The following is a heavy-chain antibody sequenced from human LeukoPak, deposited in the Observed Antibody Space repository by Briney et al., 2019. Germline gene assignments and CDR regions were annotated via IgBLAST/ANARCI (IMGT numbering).Heavy chain of an antibody. J-gene: IGHJ6*03. CDR2: ISYDGSNK. Sequence: GGALRLSCAASGFTFSSYGRHWVRQAPGKGLEWVAVISYDGSNKYYADSVKSRFTISRDNSKNTLSLQMNSLRAEYTAVYYCANAGSAAHGYYYYYYMDVWGKGTTVTVSS. D-gene: IGHD3-10*01. CDR3: ANAGSAAHGYYYYYYMDV. CDR1: GFTFSSYG. V-gene: IGHV3-30*18.